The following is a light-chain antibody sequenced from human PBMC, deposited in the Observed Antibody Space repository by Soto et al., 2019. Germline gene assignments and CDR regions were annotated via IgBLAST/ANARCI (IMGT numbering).Light chain of an antibody. Sequence: QSVLTQPASVSGSPGQSITISRTGTSSDIGAYKYVSWYQQHPGRAPKLMIFDVTNRPSGVSNRFSGSKSGNTASLTISGLQADDEADYYCSSYTISSTFVFGTGTKVTVL. CDR1: SSDIGAYKY. CDR3: SSYTISSTFV. CDR2: DVT. J-gene: IGLJ1*01. V-gene: IGLV2-14*03.